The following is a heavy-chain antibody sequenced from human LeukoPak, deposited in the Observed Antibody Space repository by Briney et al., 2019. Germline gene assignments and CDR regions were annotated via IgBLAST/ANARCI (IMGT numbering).Heavy chain of an antibody. CDR2: IYHSGST. J-gene: IGHJ4*02. Sequence: SETLSLTCTVSGGSISSSNWWSWVRQPPGKGLEGIGEIYHSGSTNYNPSLKSRVTISVDKSKNQFSLKLSSVTAADTAVYYCATLRRDGYNYGSGTFDYWGQGTLVTVSS. V-gene: IGHV4-4*02. CDR3: ATLRRDGYNYGSGTFDY. CDR1: GGSISSSNW. D-gene: IGHD5-24*01.